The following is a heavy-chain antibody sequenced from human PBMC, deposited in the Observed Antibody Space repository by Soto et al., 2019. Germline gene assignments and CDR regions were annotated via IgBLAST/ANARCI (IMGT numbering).Heavy chain of an antibody. CDR3: ARGGYYDSSGYYYRDAFDI. Sequence: ASVKVSCKASGYTFTSYGISWVRQAPGQGLEWMGWISAYNGNTNYAQKLQGRVTMTTDTSTSTAYMELRSLRSDDTAVYYCARGGYYDSSGYYYRDAFDIWGQGTMVTVSS. D-gene: IGHD3-22*01. CDR1: GYTFTSYG. J-gene: IGHJ3*02. V-gene: IGHV1-18*01. CDR2: ISAYNGNT.